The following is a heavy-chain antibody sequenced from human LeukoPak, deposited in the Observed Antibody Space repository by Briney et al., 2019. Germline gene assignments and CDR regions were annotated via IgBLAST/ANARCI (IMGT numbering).Heavy chain of an antibody. CDR3: ARLGGSSWYAYSAEYFQH. CDR1: GYSFTSYW. CDR2: IYPGDSDT. J-gene: IGHJ1*01. Sequence: GESLKIFCKGSGYSFTSYWIGWVRQMPGKGLEWMGIIYPGDSDTRYSPPFQGQVTISADKSISTAYLQWSSLKASDTAMYYCARLGGSSWYAYSAEYFQHWGQGTLVTVSS. V-gene: IGHV5-51*01. D-gene: IGHD6-13*01.